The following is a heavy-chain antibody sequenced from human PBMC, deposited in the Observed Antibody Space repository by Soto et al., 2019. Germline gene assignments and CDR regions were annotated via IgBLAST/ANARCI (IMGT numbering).Heavy chain of an antibody. CDR1: GGSISSYY. J-gene: IGHJ4*02. V-gene: IGHV4-59*01. D-gene: IGHD2-15*01. CDR3: ARGANFDY. Sequence: LSLTCTVSGGSISSYYWSWIRQPPGKGLEWIGYIYYSGSTNYNPSLKSRVTISVDTSKNQFSLKLSSVTAADTAVYYCARGANFDYWGQGTLVTVS. CDR2: IYYSGST.